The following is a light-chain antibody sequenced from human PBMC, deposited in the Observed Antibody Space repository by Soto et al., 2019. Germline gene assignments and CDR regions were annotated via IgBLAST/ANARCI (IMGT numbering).Light chain of an antibody. V-gene: IGKV3-11*01. CDR1: QSVSSF. Sequence: EIVLTQSPATLSLSPGERATLSCRASQSVSSFLAWYQHKPGQAPRLLISDASNRATGIPARFSGSGSGTDFTLTISSLEPEDFAVYYCQQRSNWPRTFGQGTKLEIK. CDR3: QQRSNWPRT. CDR2: DAS. J-gene: IGKJ2*01.